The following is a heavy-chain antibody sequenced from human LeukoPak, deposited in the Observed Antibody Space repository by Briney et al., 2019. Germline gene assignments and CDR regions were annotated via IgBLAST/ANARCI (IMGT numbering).Heavy chain of an antibody. Sequence: VASVKVSCKASGGTFSSYAISWVRQAPGQGLEWMGRIFPIFATANYAQKFQGRVTITADESTSTAYMELSSLRSDDTAVYYCARDLELTVTTEGDYWGQGTLVTVSS. D-gene: IGHD4-17*01. CDR3: ARDLELTVTTEGDY. CDR1: GGTFSSYA. J-gene: IGHJ4*02. V-gene: IGHV1-69*13. CDR2: IFPIFATA.